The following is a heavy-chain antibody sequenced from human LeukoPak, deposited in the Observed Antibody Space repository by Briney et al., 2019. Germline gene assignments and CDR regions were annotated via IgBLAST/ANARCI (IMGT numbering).Heavy chain of an antibody. CDR3: ARAIVGFWSDY. Sequence: SQTLSLTRTVSGGSISSGGYYWSWIRQPPGKGLEWIGYIYHSGSTYYNPSLKSRVTISVDRSKNQFSLKLSSVTAADTAVYYCARAIVGFWSDYWGQGTLVTVSS. J-gene: IGHJ4*02. CDR1: GGSISSGGYY. D-gene: IGHD3-3*01. CDR2: IYHSGST. V-gene: IGHV4-30-2*01.